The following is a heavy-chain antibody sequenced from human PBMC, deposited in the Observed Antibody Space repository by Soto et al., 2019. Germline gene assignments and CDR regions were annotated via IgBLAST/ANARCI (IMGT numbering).Heavy chain of an antibody. CDR2: ISWNSGSI. J-gene: IGHJ3*02. D-gene: IGHD5-12*01. V-gene: IGHV3-9*01. CDR3: AKVRGGKYDAFDI. Sequence: EVQLVESGGGLVQPGRSLRLSCAASGFTFDDYAMHWVRQAPGKGLEWVSGISWNSGSIGYADAVKGRFTISRDNAKNSLYLQMNSLRAEDTALYYCAKVRGGKYDAFDIWGQGTMVTVYS. CDR1: GFTFDDYA.